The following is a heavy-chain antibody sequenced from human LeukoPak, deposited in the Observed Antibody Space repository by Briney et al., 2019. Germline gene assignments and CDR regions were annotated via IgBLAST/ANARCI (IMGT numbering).Heavy chain of an antibody. J-gene: IGHJ4*02. V-gene: IGHV3-53*01. CDR3: ARARYSSSPGDY. Sequence: GGSLRLSCAASGFTVSSNYMSWVRQAPGKGLEWVSVIYSGGSTYYADSVKGRFTISRDNSKNTLYLQMNSLRAEDTAVYYCARARYSSSPGDYWGQGTLVTVSS. D-gene: IGHD6-13*01. CDR2: IYSGGST. CDR1: GFTVSSNY.